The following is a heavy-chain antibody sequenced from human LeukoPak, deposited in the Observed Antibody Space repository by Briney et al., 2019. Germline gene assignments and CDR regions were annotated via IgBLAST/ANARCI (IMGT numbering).Heavy chain of an antibody. V-gene: IGHV1-18*01. CDR1: GYTFTSYG. J-gene: IGHJ4*02. D-gene: IGHD6-6*01. Sequence: ASVQVSCQASGYTFTSYGISWVRQAPGEGVEWMGWISAYNGNTNYAQKLQGRVTMTTDTSTSTAYMELRSLRSDDTAVYYCARSIAARLADYWGQGTLVTVSS. CDR3: ARSIAARLADY. CDR2: ISAYNGNT.